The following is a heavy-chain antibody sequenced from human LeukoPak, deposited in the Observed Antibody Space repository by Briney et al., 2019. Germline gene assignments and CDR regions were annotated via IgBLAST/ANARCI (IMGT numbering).Heavy chain of an antibody. V-gene: IGHV4-39*01. CDR2: IYYSGST. Sequence: SSETLSLTCTVSGGSISSSSYYWGWIRQPPGKGVEWIGSIYYSGSTYYNPSLKSRVTISVDTSKNQYSLKLSSVTAADTAVYYCASPSLWPASGPPFDYWGQGTLVTVSS. CDR1: GGSISSSSYY. CDR3: ASPSLWPASGPPFDY. J-gene: IGHJ4*02.